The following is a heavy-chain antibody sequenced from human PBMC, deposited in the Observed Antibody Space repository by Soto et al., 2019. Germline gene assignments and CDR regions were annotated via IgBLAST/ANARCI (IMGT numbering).Heavy chain of an antibody. CDR3: ARHRARNWFDP. CDR1: GGFISSSSYY. D-gene: IGHD6-6*01. V-gene: IGHV4-39*01. Sequence: SVTLSHPCIVSGGFISSSSYYLGLFRQPPGKRLEWIGSIYYSGSTYYNPSLKSRVTISVDTSKNQFSLKLSSVTAADTAVFYCARHRARNWFDPWGQGTLVTVS. J-gene: IGHJ5*02. CDR2: IYYSGST.